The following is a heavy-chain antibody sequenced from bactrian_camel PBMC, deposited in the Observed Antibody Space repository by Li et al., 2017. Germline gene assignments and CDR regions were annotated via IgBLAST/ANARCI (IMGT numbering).Heavy chain of an antibody. D-gene: IGHD6*01. J-gene: IGHJ6*01. CDR3: VKGARAWAAGTYFGY. V-gene: IGHV3S53*01. CDR2: IDSDGTT. CDR1: GYGHTGHC. Sequence: HVQLVESGGGSVQTGGSLRLSCVISGYGHTGHCMGWFRQAPRKAREGVAAIDSDGTTNYADSVKGRFTISKDNAKNMLYLQMNSLKSEDTALYYCVKGARAWAAGTYFGYWGQGTQVTVS.